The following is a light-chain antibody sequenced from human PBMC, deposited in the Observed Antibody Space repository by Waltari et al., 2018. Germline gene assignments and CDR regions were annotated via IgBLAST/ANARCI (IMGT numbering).Light chain of an antibody. J-gene: IGKJ2*01. Sequence: DIQMTQSPSTLSASVGDRVTITCRASQNIDGWLAWYQQKPGKAPNLLIYKASTLQSGVPSRCSGSGYGTEFTLTISSLQPDDFATYYCQQYNPYYTFGQGTKLEIK. CDR1: QNIDGW. CDR3: QQYNPYYT. CDR2: KAS. V-gene: IGKV1-5*03.